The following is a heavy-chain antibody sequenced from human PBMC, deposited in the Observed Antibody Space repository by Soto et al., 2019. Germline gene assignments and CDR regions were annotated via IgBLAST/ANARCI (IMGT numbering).Heavy chain of an antibody. CDR3: ARKGYFGSGIYHFDS. CDR2: INPAKGDA. CDR1: GYIFTSYP. V-gene: IGHV1-3*01. J-gene: IGHJ4*02. D-gene: IGHD3-10*01. Sequence: VQVVQSGAEVKEPEASVKVSCKTSGYIFTSYPIHWVRQAPGQRLEWMGWINPAKGDAGSSQGLQGRVTFTSDASANTVHLELINLRSEDTAVYYCARKGYFGSGIYHFDSWGQGTLVTVSA.